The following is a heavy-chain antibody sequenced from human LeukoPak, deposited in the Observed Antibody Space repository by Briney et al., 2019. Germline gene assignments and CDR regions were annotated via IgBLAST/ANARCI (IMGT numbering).Heavy chain of an antibody. CDR2: INHSGST. CDR3: ARNVASGQWLVPYYFAY. D-gene: IGHD6-19*01. CDR1: GGSFSGYY. V-gene: IGHV4-34*01. Sequence: PSETLSLTCAVYGGSFSGYYWSWIRQPPGKGLEWIGEINHSGSTNYNPSLKSRVTISVDTSKNQFSLKLSSVTAADTAVYYCARNVASGQWLVPYYFAYWGQGTLVTVSS. J-gene: IGHJ4*02.